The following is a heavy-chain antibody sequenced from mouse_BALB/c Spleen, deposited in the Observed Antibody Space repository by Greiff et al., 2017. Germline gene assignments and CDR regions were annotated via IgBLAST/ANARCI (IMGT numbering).Heavy chain of an antibody. V-gene: IGHV5-6*01. J-gene: IGHJ3*01. D-gene: IGHD2-3*01. Sequence: EVKLMESGGDLVKPGGSLKLSCAASGFTFSSYGMSWVRQTPDKRLEWVATISSGGSYTYYPDSVKGRFTISRDNAKNTLYLQMSSLKSEDTAMYYCARPDGYYGFAYWGQGTLVTVSA. CDR2: ISSGGSYT. CDR3: ARPDGYYGFAY. CDR1: GFTFSSYG.